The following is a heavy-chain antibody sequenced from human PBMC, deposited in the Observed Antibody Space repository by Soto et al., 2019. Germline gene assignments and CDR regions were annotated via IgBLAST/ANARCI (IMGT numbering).Heavy chain of an antibody. CDR1: GFSLSGFW. D-gene: IGHD3-10*01. J-gene: IGHJ4*01. CDR2: IKEDGTQT. Sequence: GGSLRLSCVVSGFSLSGFWMSWVRQAPGKGLEWVANIKEDGTQTYYVDSVKGRFTISRDNAKNSLYLQMNSLRVEDTAVYYCVRDYYGPGPYWGQGTLVTVSS. CDR3: VRDYYGPGPY. V-gene: IGHV3-7*04.